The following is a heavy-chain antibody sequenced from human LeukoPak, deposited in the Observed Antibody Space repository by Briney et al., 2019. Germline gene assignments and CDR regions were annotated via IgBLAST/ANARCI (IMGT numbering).Heavy chain of an antibody. CDR1: GDSVSGYY. CDR3: ARDRFGRTTHFDY. J-gene: IGHJ4*02. D-gene: IGHD3-10*01. Sequence: PSETLSLTCTVSGDSVSGYYWSWIRQPPGKGLEWIGYIYYSGSTNYNPSLKSRVTVSVDTSKNQFSLKLTSVTAADTAVYYCARDRFGRTTHFDYWGQGTLVTVSS. CDR2: IYYSGST. V-gene: IGHV4-59*02.